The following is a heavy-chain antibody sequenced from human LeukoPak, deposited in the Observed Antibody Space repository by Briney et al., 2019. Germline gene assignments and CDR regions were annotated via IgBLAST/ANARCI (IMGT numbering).Heavy chain of an antibody. V-gene: IGHV4-59*01. Sequence: PSETLSLSCSVSGGSISRNYWTWIRQPAGKGLEWIGYIHYSGSTNYKPSLKSRVTISVDTSKNQFSLNLSSVTAADTAVYYCARDEQQLVPRGMDVWGQGTTVTVSS. D-gene: IGHD6-13*01. J-gene: IGHJ6*02. CDR1: GGSISRNY. CDR2: IHYSGST. CDR3: ARDEQQLVPRGMDV.